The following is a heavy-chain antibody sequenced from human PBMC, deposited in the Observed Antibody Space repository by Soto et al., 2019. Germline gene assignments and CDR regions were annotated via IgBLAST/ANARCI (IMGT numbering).Heavy chain of an antibody. Sequence: WGSLRLSCAASGFTFISYSINFVRQAPGKGLEWVSSISSSSSYIYYADSVKGRFTISRDNAKNSLYLQMNSLRAEDTAVYYCARGPRGSVDYWGQGTLVTVSS. D-gene: IGHD3-16*01. J-gene: IGHJ4*02. CDR1: GFTFISYS. CDR3: ARGPRGSVDY. CDR2: ISSSSSYI. V-gene: IGHV3-21*01.